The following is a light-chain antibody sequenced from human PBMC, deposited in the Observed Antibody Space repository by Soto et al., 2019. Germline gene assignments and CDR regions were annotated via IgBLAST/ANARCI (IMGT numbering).Light chain of an antibody. CDR2: EVS. CDR1: SSDVGYYDY. V-gene: IGLV2-8*01. CDR3: SSYAGSNNLGV. J-gene: IGLJ2*01. Sequence: QSALTQPPSASGSPGQSVTISCTGTSSDVGYYDYVSWYQQHPGKAPKLIIYEVSQRPSGVPDRFSGSKSGNTASLTVSGLQAEDEADYYCSSYAGSNNLGVFGGGTKLTVL.